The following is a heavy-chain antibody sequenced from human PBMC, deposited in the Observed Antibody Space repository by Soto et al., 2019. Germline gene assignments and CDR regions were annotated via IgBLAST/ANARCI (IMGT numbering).Heavy chain of an antibody. D-gene: IGHD2-8*01. Sequence: PGWSLRLSCAASGFTFSSYSMNWVRQAPGKGLEWVSSISSSSSYIYYADSVKGRFTISRDNAKNSLYLQMNSLRAEDTAVYYWARDPDMLHWFDPWGQGTLVTV. CDR3: ARDPDMLHWFDP. V-gene: IGHV3-21*01. CDR1: GFTFSSYS. CDR2: ISSSSSYI. J-gene: IGHJ5*02.